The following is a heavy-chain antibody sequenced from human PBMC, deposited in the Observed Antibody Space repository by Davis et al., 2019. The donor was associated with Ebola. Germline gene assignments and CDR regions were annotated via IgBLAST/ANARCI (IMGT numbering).Heavy chain of an antibody. CDR3: ARAFYDSSGYHWFDP. D-gene: IGHD3-22*01. J-gene: IGHJ5*02. V-gene: IGHV3-48*03. CDR2: TGASST. CDR1: GFTFNSFA. Sequence: GESLKISCSASGFTFNSFAMHWVRQSPGKGLEWVTYTGASSTSYANSVKGRFTVSGDRATNSLYLQMDSLRAEDTAIYYCARAFYDSSGYHWFDPWGQGTLVTVSS.